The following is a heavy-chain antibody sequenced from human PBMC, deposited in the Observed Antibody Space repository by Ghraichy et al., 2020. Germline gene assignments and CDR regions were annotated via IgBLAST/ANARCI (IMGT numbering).Heavy chain of an antibody. J-gene: IGHJ4*02. CDR3: ARGRPTYFDY. Sequence: GSLRLSCAVYGGSFSGYYWSWIRQPPGKGLEWIGEINRSGSTNYNPSLKSRVTISVDTSKNQFSLKLSSVTAADTAVYYCARGRPTYFDYWGQGTLVTVSS. D-gene: IGHD4-17*01. V-gene: IGHV4-34*01. CDR1: GGSFSGYY. CDR2: INRSGST.